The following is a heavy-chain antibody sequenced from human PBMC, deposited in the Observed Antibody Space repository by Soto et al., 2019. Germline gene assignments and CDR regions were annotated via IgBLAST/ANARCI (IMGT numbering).Heavy chain of an antibody. V-gene: IGHV1-69*02. J-gene: IGHJ6*03. D-gene: IGHD2-15*01. CDR1: GGTFSSYT. CDR3: ARVASDCSGGSCYSAYYYYYMDV. Sequence: GASVTVSCKASGGTFSSYTSSWVRQAPGQGLEWMGRIIPILGIANYAQKFQGRVTITADKSTSTAYMELSSLRSEDTAVYYCARVASDCSGGSCYSAYYYYYMDVWGKGTTVTVSS. CDR2: IIPILGIA.